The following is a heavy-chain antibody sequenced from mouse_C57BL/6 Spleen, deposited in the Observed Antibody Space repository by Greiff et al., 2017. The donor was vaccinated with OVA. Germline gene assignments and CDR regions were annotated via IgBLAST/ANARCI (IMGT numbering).Heavy chain of an antibody. CDR2: INYDGSST. D-gene: IGHD2-4*01. V-gene: IGHV5-16*01. J-gene: IGHJ4*01. CDR1: GFTFSDYY. CDR3: ARIRYDYGGDYAMDY. Sequence: EVHLVESEGGLVQPGSSMKLSCTASGFTFSDYYMAWVRQVPEKGLEWVANINYDGSSTYYLDSLKSRFIISRDNAKNILYLQMSSLKSEDTATYYGARIRYDYGGDYAMDYWGQGTSVTVSS.